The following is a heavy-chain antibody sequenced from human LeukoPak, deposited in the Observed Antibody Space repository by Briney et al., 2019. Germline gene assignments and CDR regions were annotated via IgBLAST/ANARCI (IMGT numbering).Heavy chain of an antibody. CDR3: ARLGGDDRYYYGMDV. D-gene: IGHD4-17*01. CDR2: IYDSGST. J-gene: IGHJ6*02. CDR1: GGSVSSGSYY. V-gene: IGHV4-61*01. Sequence: PSETLSLTCTVSGGSVSSGSYYWSWIRQPPGKGLEWIGYIYDSGSTNYNPSLKSRVTISVDTSKKQFSLKLSSVTAADTALYYCARLGGDDRYYYGMDVWGQGTTVTVSS.